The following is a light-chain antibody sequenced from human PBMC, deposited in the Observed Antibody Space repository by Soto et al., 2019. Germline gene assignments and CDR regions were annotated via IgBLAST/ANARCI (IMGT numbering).Light chain of an antibody. CDR2: GAS. Sequence: DIQMTQSPSSLSASLGDRATITCRASQTISTYLNWYQHKPGTAPKLLIYGASSLQSGVPSRFSGIGSGTDFTLTINSLQPEDFATYYCQHSFSNPYTFGQGTKLEI. J-gene: IGKJ2*01. CDR3: QHSFSNPYT. CDR1: QTISTY. V-gene: IGKV1-39*01.